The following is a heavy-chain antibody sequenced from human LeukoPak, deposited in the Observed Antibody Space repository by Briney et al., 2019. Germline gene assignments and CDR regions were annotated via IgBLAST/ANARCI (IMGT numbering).Heavy chain of an antibody. Sequence: GESLKISCKASGYTFSSYWIGWVRQMSGKGLEWVSIIYPGDADTRYSPSFQGHVTVSADKSMSTAYLQWSSLKASDTALYYCARQRDGFLDYWGQGTLVTVSS. CDR3: ARQRDGFLDY. CDR2: IYPGDADT. CDR1: GYTFSSYW. J-gene: IGHJ4*02. D-gene: IGHD5-24*01. V-gene: IGHV5-51*01.